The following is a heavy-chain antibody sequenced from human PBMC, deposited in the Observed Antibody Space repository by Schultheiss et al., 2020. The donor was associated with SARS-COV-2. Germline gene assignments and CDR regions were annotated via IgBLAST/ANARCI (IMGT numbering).Heavy chain of an antibody. CDR2: IWYDGSNK. D-gene: IGHD2-2*01. CDR1: GFTFSSYS. V-gene: IGHV3-33*08. J-gene: IGHJ5*02. Sequence: GESLKISCAASGFTFSSYSMNWVRQAPGKGLEWVAVIWYDGSNKYYADSVKGRFTISRDNSKNTLYLQMNSLRAEDTAVYYCARGFVPAAPIGFDPWGQGTLVTVSS. CDR3: ARGFVPAAPIGFDP.